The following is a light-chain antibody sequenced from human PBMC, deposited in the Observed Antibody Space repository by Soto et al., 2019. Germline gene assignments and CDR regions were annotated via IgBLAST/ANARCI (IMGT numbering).Light chain of an antibody. Sequence: QSALTQPASVSGSLGQSITIPCTGTSSNVGGYYYVSWYQQCPGKAPKLLIFEVSNRPPGVSNRFSGSKFGNTASLTISGLQAEDEADYYCSSYTTGSTRVFGTGTKVTVL. J-gene: IGLJ1*01. V-gene: IGLV2-14*01. CDR2: EVS. CDR3: SSYTTGSTRV. CDR1: SSNVGGYYY.